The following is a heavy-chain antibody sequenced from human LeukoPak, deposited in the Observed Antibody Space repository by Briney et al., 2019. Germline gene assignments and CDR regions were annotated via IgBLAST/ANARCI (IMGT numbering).Heavy chain of an antibody. Sequence: SETLSLTCTVSGGSISSSSYYWGWIRQPPGKGLEWIGSIFYSGSTYYNPSLKSRVTISVDRSKNQFSLKLSSVTAADTAVYYCARVGQGGWPLVGMDVWGQGTTVTVSS. CDR2: IFYSGST. V-gene: IGHV4-39*07. CDR1: GGSISSSSYY. D-gene: IGHD6-19*01. J-gene: IGHJ6*02. CDR3: ARVGQGGWPLVGMDV.